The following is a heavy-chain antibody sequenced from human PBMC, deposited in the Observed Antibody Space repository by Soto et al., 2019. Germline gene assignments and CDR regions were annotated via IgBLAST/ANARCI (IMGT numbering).Heavy chain of an antibody. CDR3: ARVERAYCGGDCYDY. Sequence: EVQLVESGGGLVKPGGSLRLSCAASGFTFSSYSMNWVRQAPGKGLEWVSSISSSSSYLYYADSVKGRFTISRDNAKNSLYLQMNSLRAEDTAVYYCARVERAYCGGDCYDYWGQGTLVTVSS. J-gene: IGHJ4*02. CDR1: GFTFSSYS. D-gene: IGHD2-21*01. V-gene: IGHV3-21*01. CDR2: ISSSSSYL.